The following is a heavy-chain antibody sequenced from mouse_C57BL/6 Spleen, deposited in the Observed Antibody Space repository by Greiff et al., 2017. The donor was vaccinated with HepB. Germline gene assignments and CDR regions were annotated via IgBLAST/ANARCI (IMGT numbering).Heavy chain of an antibody. J-gene: IGHJ3*01. D-gene: IGHD2-4*01. CDR1: GFTFSSYG. Sequence: EVHLVESGGDLVKPGGSLKLSCAASGFTFSSYGMSWVRQTPDKRLEWVATISGGGSYTYYPDSLKGRFTISRDNAKNTLYLQMSSLKSEDTAMYYCARPLYDYDVAYWGQGTLVTVSA. CDR2: ISGGGSYT. V-gene: IGHV5-6*01. CDR3: ARPLYDYDVAY.